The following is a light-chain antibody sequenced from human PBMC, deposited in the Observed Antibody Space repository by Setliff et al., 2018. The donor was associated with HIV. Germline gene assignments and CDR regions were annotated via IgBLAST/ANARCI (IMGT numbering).Light chain of an antibody. V-gene: IGLV2-14*03. CDR3: CSYVGYYSWM. J-gene: IGLJ3*02. Sequence: QSALTQPAAVSGSPGQSITISCTGSSSDIGGYESVSWYQQHPGEVPKLIIYNASKRPSGVSDRFSGSKSGNTASLTISGLQAEDEADYYCCSYVGYYSWMFAGGTKVTVL. CDR1: SSDIGGYES. CDR2: NAS.